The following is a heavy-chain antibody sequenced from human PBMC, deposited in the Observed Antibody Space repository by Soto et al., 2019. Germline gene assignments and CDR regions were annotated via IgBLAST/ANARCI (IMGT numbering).Heavy chain of an antibody. Sequence: QAQLVESGGGVVQPGRSLRLSCEASGYSFSNYGMHWVRQAPGKGLEWVAAISYDGITKYYSDSLKGRFTISKDNSKNTLYLERNSMRPEDTTVYYCAKDMARFLAWPNYFGGLDVWGQGTTVTVSS. V-gene: IGHV3-30*18. D-gene: IGHD3-3*01. CDR1: GYSFSNYG. J-gene: IGHJ6*02. CDR3: AKDMARFLAWPNYFGGLDV. CDR2: ISYDGITK.